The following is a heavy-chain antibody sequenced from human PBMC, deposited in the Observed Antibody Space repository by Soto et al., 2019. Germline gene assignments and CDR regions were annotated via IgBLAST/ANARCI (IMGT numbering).Heavy chain of an antibody. CDR3: AVQNDNSPKRNLPFDY. Sequence: GSLRLSCAASGFTFSSYAMSWVRQAPGKGLEWVSAISGSGGSTYYADSVKGRFTISRDNSKNTLYLQMNSLRAEDTAVYYCAVQNDNSPKRNLPFDYWGQGTLVTVSS. J-gene: IGHJ4*02. CDR1: GFTFSSYA. V-gene: IGHV3-23*01. CDR2: ISGSGGST. D-gene: IGHD1-20*01.